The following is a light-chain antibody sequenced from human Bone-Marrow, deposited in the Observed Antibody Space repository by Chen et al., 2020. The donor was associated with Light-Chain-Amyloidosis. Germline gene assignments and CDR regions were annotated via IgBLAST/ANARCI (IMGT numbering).Light chain of an antibody. Sequence: SYVLTQPSSVSVAPGQTAKIACGGNNMGSTSVHWYQQTPGQAPLLVVYDDSDRPSGIPERLSGSNSGNTATLTISRVEAGDEADYYCQVWDRSSDRPVFGGGTKLTVL. V-gene: IGLV3-21*02. J-gene: IGLJ3*02. CDR2: DDS. CDR3: QVWDRSSDRPV. CDR1: NMGSTS.